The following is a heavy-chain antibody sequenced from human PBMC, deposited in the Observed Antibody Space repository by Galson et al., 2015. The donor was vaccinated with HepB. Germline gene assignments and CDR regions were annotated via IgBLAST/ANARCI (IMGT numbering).Heavy chain of an antibody. Sequence: SLRLSCAASGFTFSSYSMNWVRQAPGKGLEWVSYISSSSSTIYYADSVKGRFTISRDNAKNSLYLQMNSLRAEDTAVYYCARDAGSYTFNWFDPWGQGTLVTVSS. CDR2: ISSSSSTI. D-gene: IGHD3-10*01. CDR1: GFTFSSYS. V-gene: IGHV3-48*04. CDR3: ARDAGSYTFNWFDP. J-gene: IGHJ5*02.